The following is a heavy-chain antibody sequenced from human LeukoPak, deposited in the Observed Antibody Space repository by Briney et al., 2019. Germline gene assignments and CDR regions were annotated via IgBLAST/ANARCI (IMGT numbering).Heavy chain of an antibody. D-gene: IGHD3-10*01. CDR2: ISATVGLT. CDR3: AKGTMVRWDV. Sequence: PGGSLRLSCAASGFTFSSYAMSWVRQAPGKGLEWVSAISATVGLTSYADSVKGRFTISRDNSKNTLYLQMNSLRAEDTAVYYCAKGTMVRWDVWGQGTTVTVSS. CDR1: GFTFSSYA. V-gene: IGHV3-23*01. J-gene: IGHJ6*02.